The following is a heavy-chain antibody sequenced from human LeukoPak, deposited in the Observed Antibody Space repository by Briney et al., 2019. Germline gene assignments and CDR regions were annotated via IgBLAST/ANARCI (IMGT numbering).Heavy chain of an antibody. CDR1: GSSISNYY. Sequence: SETLSLTCSVSGSSISNYYWSWIRQPPGKGLEWIGYIYFSGSTNYNPSLKSRVTISVDTSKNQFSLKLSSVTAADTAVYYCARGRFRSSLGYWGQGTLVTVSS. CDR2: IYFSGST. V-gene: IGHV4-59*01. J-gene: IGHJ4*02. D-gene: IGHD6-19*01. CDR3: ARGRFRSSLGY.